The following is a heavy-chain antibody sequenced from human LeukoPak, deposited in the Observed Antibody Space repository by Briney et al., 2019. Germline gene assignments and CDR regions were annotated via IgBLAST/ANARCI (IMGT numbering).Heavy chain of an antibody. CDR1: GFTFSSYS. Sequence: GGSLRLSCAAAGFTFSSYSMSWVRQAPGKGLEWVSSISSGSTYRYYADSVRGQFTISRDNAENSLYLQMNSLRAEDTAVYYCARENTYYSDVSGYHDGPIDYWGQGTLVTVSS. V-gene: IGHV3-21*01. J-gene: IGHJ4*02. CDR2: ISSGSTYR. D-gene: IGHD3-22*01. CDR3: ARENTYYSDVSGYHDGPIDY.